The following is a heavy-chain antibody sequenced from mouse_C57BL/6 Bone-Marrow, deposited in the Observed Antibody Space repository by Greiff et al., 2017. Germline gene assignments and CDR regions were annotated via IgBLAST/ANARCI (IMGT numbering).Heavy chain of an antibody. V-gene: IGHV5-6*01. J-gene: IGHJ1*03. CDR3: ARRIFDYYGSSYDWYFDV. CDR2: ISSGGSYT. D-gene: IGHD1-1*01. CDR1: GFTFSSYG. Sequence: EVHLVESGGDLVKPGGSLKLSCAASGFTFSSYGMSWVRQTPDKRLEWVATISSGGSYTYSPDSVKGRFTISRDNAKNTLYLQMSSLKSEDTAMYYCARRIFDYYGSSYDWYFDVWGTGTTVTVSS.